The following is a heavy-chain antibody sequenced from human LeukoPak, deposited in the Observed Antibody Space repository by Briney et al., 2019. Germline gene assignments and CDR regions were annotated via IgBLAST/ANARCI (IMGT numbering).Heavy chain of an antibody. CDR2: ISGSGGST. CDR1: GFTLSSYA. CDR3: AKHYDSSGYFYYYYMDV. J-gene: IGHJ6*03. Sequence: GGSLRLSRAASGFTLSSYAMSWVRQAPGKGLERVSGISGSGGSTYYADSVKGRFTISRDNSKNTLYLQMNSLRAEDTAVYYCAKHYDSSGYFYYYYMDVWGKGTTVTVSS. D-gene: IGHD3-22*01. V-gene: IGHV3-23*01.